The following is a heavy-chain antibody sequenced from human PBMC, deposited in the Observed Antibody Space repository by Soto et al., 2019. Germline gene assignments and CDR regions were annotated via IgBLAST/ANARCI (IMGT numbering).Heavy chain of an antibody. CDR1: GFTFSSYA. CDR2: ISGSGGST. J-gene: IGHJ4*02. CDR3: AKPAVVVAYVPDYFDY. D-gene: IGHD2-15*01. V-gene: IGHV3-23*01. Sequence: EVQLLESGGGLVQPGGSLRLSCAASGFTFSSYAMSWVRQAPGKGLEWVSAISGSGGSTYYADSVKGRFTISRDNPKNTLYLQMNSLRAEDTAVYYCAKPAVVVAYVPDYFDYWGQGTLVTVSS.